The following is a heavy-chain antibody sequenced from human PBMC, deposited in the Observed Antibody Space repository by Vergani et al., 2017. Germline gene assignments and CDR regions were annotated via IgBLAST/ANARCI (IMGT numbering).Heavy chain of an antibody. CDR2: IYSSGTT. CDR3: ARYTGDQTGTYXFDY. Sequence: QVQLQESGPGLVKPSETLSLTCTVSGGSISSYYCSWIRQPPGKGLEWIGYIYSSGTTYYNPSLKSRVTISVDTSKNQFSLKLSSVTAADTAVYYCARYTGDQTGTYXFDYWGQGTLVTVSS. CDR1: GGSISSYY. D-gene: IGHD1-1*01. V-gene: IGHV4-59*01. J-gene: IGHJ4*02.